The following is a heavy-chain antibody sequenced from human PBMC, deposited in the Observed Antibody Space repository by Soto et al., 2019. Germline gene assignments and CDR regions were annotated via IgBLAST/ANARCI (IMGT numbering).Heavy chain of an antibody. V-gene: IGHV1-46*01. J-gene: IGHJ4*02. CDR2: INPSGGST. Sequence: AGVKVSCTASGYTFTSYYMHWVRQAPGQGLEWMGIINPSGGSTSYAQKFQGRVTMTRDTSTSTVYMELSSLRSEDTAVYYCARRGYCSSTSCSNFDDCGQRTLITVSS. CDR1: GYTFTSYY. CDR3: ARRGYCSSTSCSNFDD. D-gene: IGHD2-2*01.